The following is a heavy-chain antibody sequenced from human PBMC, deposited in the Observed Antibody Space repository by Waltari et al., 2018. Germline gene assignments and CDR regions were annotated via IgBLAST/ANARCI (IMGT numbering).Heavy chain of an antibody. CDR1: GASVSSNSYY. V-gene: IGHV4-39*01. CDR3: VRQRTHTGFYGKLPVSYFDV. Sequence: QLQESGPGRVKPSESLSLTCTVSGASVSSNSYYWGWIRQSPGKGLEWIGSVLSNGNTYYHPSLKSRVTISVDTSRNQFFLMLTSVTAADTAVYFCVRQRTHTGFYGKLPVSYFDVWGRGTLVAVSS. CDR2: VLSNGNT. J-gene: IGHJ4*02. D-gene: IGHD1-1*01.